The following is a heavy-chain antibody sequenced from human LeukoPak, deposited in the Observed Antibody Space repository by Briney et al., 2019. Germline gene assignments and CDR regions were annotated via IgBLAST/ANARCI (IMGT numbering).Heavy chain of an antibody. CDR1: GGSISSSSYY. CDR3: ARLPIYSGYDQDTSDY. J-gene: IGHJ4*02. Sequence: PSETLSLTCTVSGGSISSSSYYWGWIRQPPGKGLGWIGSIYYSGSTYYNPSLKSRVTISVDTSKNQFSLKLSSVTAADTAVYYCARLPIYSGYDQDTSDYWGQGTLVTVSS. D-gene: IGHD5-12*01. CDR2: IYYSGST. V-gene: IGHV4-39*01.